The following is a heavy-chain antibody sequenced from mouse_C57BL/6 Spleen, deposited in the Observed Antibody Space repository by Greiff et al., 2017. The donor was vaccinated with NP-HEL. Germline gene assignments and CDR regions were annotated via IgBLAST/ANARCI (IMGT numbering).Heavy chain of an antibody. CDR3: ARGSDDYDDGLFAY. CDR1: GYTFTSYW. Sequence: VQLQQPGAELVKPGASVKLSCKASGYTFTSYWMHWVKQRPGQGLEWIGMIHPNSGSTNYNEKFKSKATLTVDKSSSTAYMQLSSLTSEDSAVYYCARGSDDYDDGLFAYWGQGTLVTVSA. J-gene: IGHJ3*01. CDR2: IHPNSGST. D-gene: IGHD2-4*01. V-gene: IGHV1-64*01.